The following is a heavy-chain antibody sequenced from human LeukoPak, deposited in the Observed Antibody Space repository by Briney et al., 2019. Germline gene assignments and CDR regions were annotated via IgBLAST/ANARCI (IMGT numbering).Heavy chain of an antibody. J-gene: IGHJ5*02. CDR3: ARGRYSSGWFKEKTWFDL. CDR2: IYHSGST. Sequence: SETLSLTCAVSGVSISRGGYSWSWIRQPPGKGLEWIGYIYHSGSTNYNPSLKSRLTISVDTSNNQFSLRLSSVTAADTAVYYCARGRYSSGWFKEKTWFDLWGQGALVTVSS. V-gene: IGHV4-30-4*07. CDR1: GVSISRGGYS. D-gene: IGHD6-19*01.